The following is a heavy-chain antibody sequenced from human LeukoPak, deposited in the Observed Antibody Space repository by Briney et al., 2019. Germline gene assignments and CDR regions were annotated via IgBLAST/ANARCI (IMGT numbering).Heavy chain of an antibody. D-gene: IGHD3-22*01. Sequence: GGSLRLSCAASGFTFSSYGMHWVRQAPGKGLEWEAFIRYDGSNKYYADSVKGRFTISRDNSKNTLYLQMNSLRAEDTAVYYCAKESTKNQNYDSSGYYYVKGHFDYWGQGTLVTVSS. V-gene: IGHV3-30*02. CDR1: GFTFSSYG. CDR3: AKESTKNQNYDSSGYYYVKGHFDY. J-gene: IGHJ4*02. CDR2: IRYDGSNK.